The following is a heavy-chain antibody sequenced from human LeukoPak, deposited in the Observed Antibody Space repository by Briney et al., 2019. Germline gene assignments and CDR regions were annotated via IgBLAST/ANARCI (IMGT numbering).Heavy chain of an antibody. J-gene: IGHJ4*02. CDR3: ARVNYYDSSGYFPLGY. D-gene: IGHD3-22*01. Sequence: PGGSLRLSCAASGFTFSNYWMNWVRQAPGKGLEWVATIKPDGSEKYYVDSVKGRFTISRDNAKNSLYLQMNSLRAEDTAVYFCARVNYYDSSGYFPLGYWGQGTLVTVSS. V-gene: IGHV3-7*02. CDR2: IKPDGSEK. CDR1: GFTFSNYW.